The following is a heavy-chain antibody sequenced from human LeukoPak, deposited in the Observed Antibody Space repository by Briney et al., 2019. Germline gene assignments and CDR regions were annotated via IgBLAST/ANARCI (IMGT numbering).Heavy chain of an antibody. CDR1: GYSFTNYW. CDR3: ARSGRLGYCSGGSCFRWDY. Sequence: GESLNISCKVSGYSFTNYWIGWVRQMPGKGLEWMGIIYPDDSDTKYSPSFQGQVTLSADKSISTAYLQWSSLKASDTAMYYCARSGRLGYCSGGSCFRWDYWGQGTLVTVSP. CDR2: IYPDDSDT. J-gene: IGHJ4*02. D-gene: IGHD2-15*01. V-gene: IGHV5-51*01.